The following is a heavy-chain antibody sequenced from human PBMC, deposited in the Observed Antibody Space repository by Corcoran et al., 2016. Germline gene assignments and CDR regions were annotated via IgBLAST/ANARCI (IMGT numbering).Heavy chain of an antibody. CDR2: INPSGGST. V-gene: IGHV1-46*01. Sequence: QVQLVQSGAEVKKPGASVKVSCKASGYTFTSYYMHWVRQAPGQGLEWMGIINPSGGSTSYELKFQGRVTMTRDTSTSTVYMERSSLRSEDTAVYYCARVEQQLDPPFDYWGQGTLVTVSS. D-gene: IGHD6-13*01. CDR3: ARVEQQLDPPFDY. J-gene: IGHJ4*02. CDR1: GYTFTSYY.